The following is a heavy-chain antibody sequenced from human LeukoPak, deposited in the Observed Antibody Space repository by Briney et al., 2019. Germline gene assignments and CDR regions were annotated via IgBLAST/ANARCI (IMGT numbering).Heavy chain of an antibody. D-gene: IGHD2-2*01. CDR1: GFTVSSNY. CDR3: ARGYCSSTSCYSHYYYMDV. V-gene: IGHV3-53*01. Sequence: PGGSLRLSCAASGFTVSSNYMSWVRQAPGKGLEWVSVIYSGGSTYYADSVKGRSTISRDNSKNTLYLQMNSLRAEDTAVYYCARGYCSSTSCYSHYYYMDVWGKGTTVTVSS. CDR2: IYSGGST. J-gene: IGHJ6*03.